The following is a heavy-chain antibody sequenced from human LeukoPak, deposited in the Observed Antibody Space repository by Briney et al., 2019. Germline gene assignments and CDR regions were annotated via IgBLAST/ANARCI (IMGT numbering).Heavy chain of an antibody. V-gene: IGHV4-31*03. CDR2: IYYSGST. D-gene: IGHD1-26*01. Sequence: SQTLSLTCTVSGGSISSGGYYWSWIRQHPGKGLEWIGYIYYSGSTYYNPSLKSRVTISVDTSKNQFSLKLSSVTAADTAVYYCARMGATTSAFDIWGQGTMVTVSS. CDR1: GGSISSGGYY. CDR3: ARMGATTSAFDI. J-gene: IGHJ3*02.